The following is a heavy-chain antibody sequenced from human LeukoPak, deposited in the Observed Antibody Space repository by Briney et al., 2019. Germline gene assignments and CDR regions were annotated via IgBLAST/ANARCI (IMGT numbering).Heavy chain of an antibody. D-gene: IGHD2-15*01. CDR3: CRDDLYYGLDV. CDR1: GFPFTTYP. J-gene: IGHJ6*02. CDR2: INHDETVI. Sequence: GASLRLSCAASGFPFTTYPMHWVRQVPGKGLMYVSRINHDETVIYYVDSVKGRFTISRDDAKNTLYLEMKSLRVDDTAVYYCCRDDLYYGLDVWGRGTTVIVFS. V-gene: IGHV3-74*01.